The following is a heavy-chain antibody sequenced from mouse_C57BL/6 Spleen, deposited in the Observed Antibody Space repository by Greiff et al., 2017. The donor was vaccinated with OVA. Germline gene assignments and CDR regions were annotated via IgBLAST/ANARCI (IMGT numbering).Heavy chain of an antibody. V-gene: IGHV1-61*01. D-gene: IGHD1-1*01. CDR2: IYPSDSET. Sequence: VQLQQPGAELVRPGSSVKLSCKASGYTFTSYWMDWVKQRPGQGLEWIGNIYPSDSETHYNHKFKDKATLTVDKSSSTAYMQLSSLTSEDSAVYYCARWDGSRSWFAYWGQGTLVTVSA. CDR3: ARWDGSRSWFAY. J-gene: IGHJ3*01. CDR1: GYTFTSYW.